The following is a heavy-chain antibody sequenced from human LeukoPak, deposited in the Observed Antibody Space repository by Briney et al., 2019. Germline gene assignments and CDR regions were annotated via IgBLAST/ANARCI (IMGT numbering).Heavy chain of an antibody. V-gene: IGHV3-23*01. CDR2: ISGSGGST. J-gene: IGHJ3*02. Sequence: TGGSLRLSCAASGFTFSNAWMSWVRQAPGKGLEWVSAISGSGGSTYYADSVKGRFTISRDNSKNTLYLQMNSLRAEDTAVYYCAKDLYDYVWGSYRSGAFDIWGQGTMVTVSS. CDR1: GFTFSNAW. D-gene: IGHD3-16*02. CDR3: AKDLYDYVWGSYRSGAFDI.